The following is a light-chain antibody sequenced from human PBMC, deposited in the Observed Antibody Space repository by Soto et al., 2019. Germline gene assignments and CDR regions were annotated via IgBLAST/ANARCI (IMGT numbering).Light chain of an antibody. J-gene: IGKJ1*01. Sequence: EIVLTQSPATLSLSPGERATLSCRASQSVSSYLAWYQQKPGQAPRLLIYDASNRATGIPARFSGSGSGTDFTLTISSREPEDFAVYYCQQRGNWPAVTFGQGTKVEIK. V-gene: IGKV3-11*01. CDR2: DAS. CDR3: QQRGNWPAVT. CDR1: QSVSSY.